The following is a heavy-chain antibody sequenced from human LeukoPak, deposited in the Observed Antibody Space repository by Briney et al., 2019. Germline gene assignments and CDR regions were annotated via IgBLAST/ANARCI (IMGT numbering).Heavy chain of an antibody. J-gene: IGHJ6*02. CDR3: ARQGYNYYYGLDV. Sequence: PSETLSLTCTVSGGSIRSFYWTWIRQPPGKGLEWIGFISYSGSTNFNPSLESRVTISIDTSKNQFSLKLSSVTAADTAVYYCARQGYNYYYGLDVWGQGTTVIVSS. V-gene: IGHV4-59*08. CDR1: GGSIRSFY. CDR2: ISYSGST.